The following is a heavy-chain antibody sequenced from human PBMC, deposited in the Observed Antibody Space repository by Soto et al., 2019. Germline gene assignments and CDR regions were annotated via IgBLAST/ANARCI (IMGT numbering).Heavy chain of an antibody. D-gene: IGHD3-9*01. CDR2: IKSKTDGGTT. V-gene: IGHV3-15*07. CDR1: GFTFSNAW. CDR3: TTGVFYDFLTGYYPPNYYYYGMDV. Sequence: GGSLRLSCAASGFTFSNAWMSWVRQAPGKGLEWVGRIKSKTDGGTTDYAAPVKGRFTISRDDSKKTLYPQMNSLKTADTAECYCTTGVFYDFLTGYYPPNYYYYGMDVWGKGTTVTVSS. J-gene: IGHJ6*04.